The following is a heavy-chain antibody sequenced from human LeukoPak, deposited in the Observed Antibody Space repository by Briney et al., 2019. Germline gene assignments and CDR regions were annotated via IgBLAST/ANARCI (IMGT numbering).Heavy chain of an antibody. V-gene: IGHV1-18*01. CDR3: ARDRHIAAAVSYYYMDV. CDR1: GYTFTSYI. Sequence: ASVKVSCKASGYTFTSYIISLVRQAPGQGLEWMGWINAYNGNTDYAQRVQGRVTMITDTSTSTAYMELRSLRSDDTAVYYCARDRHIAAAVSYYYMDVWGKGTPVTVSS. CDR2: INAYNGNT. D-gene: IGHD6-13*01. J-gene: IGHJ6*03.